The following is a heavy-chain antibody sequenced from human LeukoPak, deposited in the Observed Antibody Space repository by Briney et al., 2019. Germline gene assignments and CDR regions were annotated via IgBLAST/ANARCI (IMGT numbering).Heavy chain of an antibody. V-gene: IGHV3-30*02. Sequence: GGSLRLSCAASGFTFSSYGMHWVRQAPGKGLEWVAFIRNDGSNKYYADSVKGRFTISRDSSKNTLYLQMNSLGAEDTAVYYCAKDLTGSSWTFDYWGQATLVTVSS. CDR1: GFTFSSYG. CDR2: IRNDGSNK. D-gene: IGHD6-13*01. CDR3: AKDLTGSSWTFDY. J-gene: IGHJ4*02.